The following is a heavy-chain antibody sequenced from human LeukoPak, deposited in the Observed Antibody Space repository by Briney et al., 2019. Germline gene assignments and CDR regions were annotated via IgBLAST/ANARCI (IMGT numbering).Heavy chain of an antibody. D-gene: IGHD4-11*01. V-gene: IGHV3-21*01. CDR2: ISSSSSYI. J-gene: IGHJ1*01. Sequence: GGSLRLSCAASGSTFSSYSMNWVRQAPGKGLEWVSSISSSSSYIYYADSVKGRFTISRDNAKNSLYLQMNSLRAEDTAVYYCARGSPDYREYFQHWGQGTLVTVSS. CDR3: ARGSPDYREYFQH. CDR1: GSTFSSYS.